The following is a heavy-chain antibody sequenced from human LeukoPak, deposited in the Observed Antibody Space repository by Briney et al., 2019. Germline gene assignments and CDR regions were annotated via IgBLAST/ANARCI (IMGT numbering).Heavy chain of an antibody. CDR2: ISSSGSSI. CDR3: ARAGTVTTFYYYYYYMDV. J-gene: IGHJ6*03. D-gene: IGHD4-17*01. V-gene: IGHV3-48*03. CDR1: GFTFSNYE. Sequence: GGSLRLSCAASGFTFSNYEMNWVRQAPGKGLEWVSYISSSGSSIYYADSVKGRFTISRDNAKNSLYLQMNSLRAEDTAVYYCARAGTVTTFYYYYYYMDVWGKGTTVTVSS.